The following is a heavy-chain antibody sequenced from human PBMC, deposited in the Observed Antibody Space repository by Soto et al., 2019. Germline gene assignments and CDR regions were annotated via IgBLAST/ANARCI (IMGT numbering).Heavy chain of an antibody. CDR1: GFTFDDYA. Sequence: TGGSLRLSCAASGFTFDDYAMHWVRQAPGKGLEWVSGISWNSGSIGYADSVKGRFTISRDNAKNSLYLQMNSLRAEDTALYYCAKERGMITFGGVMNYWGQGTLVTVSS. CDR2: ISWNSGSI. D-gene: IGHD3-16*01. J-gene: IGHJ4*02. V-gene: IGHV3-9*01. CDR3: AKERGMITFGGVMNY.